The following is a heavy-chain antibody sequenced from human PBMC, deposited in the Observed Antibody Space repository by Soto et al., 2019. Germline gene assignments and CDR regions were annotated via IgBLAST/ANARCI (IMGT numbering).Heavy chain of an antibody. D-gene: IGHD3-16*01. CDR2: MNPNSGNT. CDR1: GYTFTSYX. Sequence: QVQLVQSGAEVKKPGASVKVSCKASGYTFTSYXXXXXXXXXXQGLEWMGWMNPNSGNTAYAQKFQGRVTMTRNTXXXXXXXXXXXXXXXXXXXXXXXXXXXXYAVAWGQGTLVTVSS. CDR3: XXXXXXYAVA. J-gene: IGHJ5*02. V-gene: IGHV1-8*01.